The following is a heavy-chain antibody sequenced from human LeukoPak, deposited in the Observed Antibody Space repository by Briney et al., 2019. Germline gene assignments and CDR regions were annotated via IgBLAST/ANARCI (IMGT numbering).Heavy chain of an antibody. CDR2: INHSGST. Sequence: PSETLSLTCAVYGGSFSGYYWSWIRQPPGKGLEWIGEINHSGSTNYNPSLKSRVTISVDTSKNQFSLKLSSVTAADTAVYYCARGLMKQWLGIYYFDYWGQGTLVTVSS. CDR3: ARGLMKQWLGIYYFDY. J-gene: IGHJ4*02. V-gene: IGHV4-34*01. CDR1: GGSFSGYY. D-gene: IGHD6-19*01.